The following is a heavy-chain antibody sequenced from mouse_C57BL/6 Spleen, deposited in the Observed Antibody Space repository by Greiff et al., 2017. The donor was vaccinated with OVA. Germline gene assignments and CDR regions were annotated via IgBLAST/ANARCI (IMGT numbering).Heavy chain of an antibody. CDR1: GFTFSSYG. J-gene: IGHJ1*03. V-gene: IGHV5-6*01. CDR2: ISSGGSYT. D-gene: IGHD1-1*01. Sequence: EVKVVESGGDLVKPGGSLKLSCAASGFTFSSYGMSWVRQTPDKRLEWVATISSGGSYTYYPDSVKGRFTISRDNAKNTLYLQMSSLKSEDTAMYYCAREGDSSYAYFDVWGTGTTVTVSS. CDR3: AREGDSSYAYFDV.